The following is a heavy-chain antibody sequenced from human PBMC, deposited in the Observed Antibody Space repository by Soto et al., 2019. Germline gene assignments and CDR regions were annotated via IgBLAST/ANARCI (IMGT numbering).Heavy chain of an antibody. CDR2: VYSTGGT. Sequence: ETLSLTCTVSSRPSSTHNWGWSRQPPGRGLEWIGYVYSTGGTSYNPSLKSRVTISADTSTNHISLTLSSVTAADTALYYCVRQGIGTQHGLVDVWGQGTTVTVS. CDR1: SRPSSTHN. CDR3: VRQGIGTQHGLVDV. D-gene: IGHD3-10*01. J-gene: IGHJ6*02. V-gene: IGHV4-59*08.